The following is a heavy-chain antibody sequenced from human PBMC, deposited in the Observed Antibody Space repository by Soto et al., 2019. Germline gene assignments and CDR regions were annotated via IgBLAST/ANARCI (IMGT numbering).Heavy chain of an antibody. CDR2: IIPIFGTA. J-gene: IGHJ4*02. Sequence: QVQLVQSGAEVKKPGSSVKVSCKASGGTFSSSAISWVRQAPGQGLEWMGGIIPIFGTANYAQKLQGRVTITADESTSTAYMELSSLRSEDTAVYYCASLLRGYSGTGDYWGQGTLVTVSS. V-gene: IGHV1-69*12. CDR3: ASLLRGYSGTGDY. CDR1: GGTFSSSA. D-gene: IGHD5-12*01.